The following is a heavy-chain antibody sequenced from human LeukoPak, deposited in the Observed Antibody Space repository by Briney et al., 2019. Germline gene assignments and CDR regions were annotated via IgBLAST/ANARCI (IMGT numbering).Heavy chain of an antibody. Sequence: PGGSLRLSCAASGFTFSTYGMHWVRQAPGKGLEWVAVVSYDGNDKYYSDSVKGRFTISRDNSKNTLYLRMNSLRTEDTAVYYCAKRYQPSPSRIQLWIDYWGQGTLVTVSS. CDR3: AKRYQPSPSRIQLWIDY. CDR1: GFTFSTYG. J-gene: IGHJ4*02. V-gene: IGHV3-33*03. CDR2: VSYDGNDK. D-gene: IGHD5-18*01.